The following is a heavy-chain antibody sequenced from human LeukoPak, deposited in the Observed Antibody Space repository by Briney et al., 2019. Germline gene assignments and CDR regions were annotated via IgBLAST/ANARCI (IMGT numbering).Heavy chain of an antibody. J-gene: IGHJ4*02. CDR3: ARGLFSNYDYVWGSPDY. D-gene: IGHD3-16*01. Sequence: ASVKVSCKASGCTFTSYDINWVRQATGQGLEWMGWMNPNSGNTGYAQKFQGRVTMTRNTSISTAYMELSSLRSEDTAVYYCARGLFSNYDYVWGSPDYWGQGTLVTVSS. CDR1: GCTFTSYD. CDR2: MNPNSGNT. V-gene: IGHV1-8*01.